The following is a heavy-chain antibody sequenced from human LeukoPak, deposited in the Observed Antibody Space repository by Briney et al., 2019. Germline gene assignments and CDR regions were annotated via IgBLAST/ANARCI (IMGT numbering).Heavy chain of an antibody. CDR2: IIPVLGLP. D-gene: IGHD3-3*01. V-gene: IGHV1-69*04. CDR1: GGTFSNYA. Sequence: SVKVSCKASGGTFSNYAISWVRQAPGQGLEWMGRIIPVLGLPNYAQKFQGRVTITADKSTSTAYMELSSLRSEDTAAYYCASPPYFSAGYFDYWGQGTLVTVSS. J-gene: IGHJ4*02. CDR3: ASPPYFSAGYFDY.